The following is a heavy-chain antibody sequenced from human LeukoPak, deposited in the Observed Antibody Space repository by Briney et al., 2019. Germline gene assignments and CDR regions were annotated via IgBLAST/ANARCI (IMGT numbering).Heavy chain of an antibody. CDR3: ARGAVPVAFDI. CDR1: GGSISSSSYY. Sequence: SETLSLTCTVSGGSISSSSYYWGWIRQPPGKGLEWIGEINHSGSTNYNPSLKSRVTISVDTSKNQFSLKLSSVTAADTAVYYCARGAVPVAFDIWGQGTMVTVSS. V-gene: IGHV4-39*07. J-gene: IGHJ3*02. D-gene: IGHD2-2*01. CDR2: INHSGST.